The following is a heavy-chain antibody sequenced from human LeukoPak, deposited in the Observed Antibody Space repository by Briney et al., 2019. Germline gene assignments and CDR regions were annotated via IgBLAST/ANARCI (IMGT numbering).Heavy chain of an antibody. CDR3: ARGATRRSSGAFDI. V-gene: IGHV3-48*03. D-gene: IGHD6-6*01. CDR2: ISSSGSII. CDR1: AFTFSSYE. Sequence: GGSLRLSCAASAFTFSSYELNWVRQAPGKGLEWISYISSSGSIINYADSVKGRFTISRDNAKNSLYLQMNSLRAEDTAVDYCARGATRRSSGAFDIWGQGTMVAVSS. J-gene: IGHJ3*02.